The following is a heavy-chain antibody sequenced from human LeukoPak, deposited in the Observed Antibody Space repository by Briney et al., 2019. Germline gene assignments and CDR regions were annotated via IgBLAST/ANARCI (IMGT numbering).Heavy chain of an antibody. Sequence: NPSETLSLTCTVSDGSISDYYWSWIRQPPGKGLEWIGCVSNSGSTNYNPSLRSRVTISVDTSKNQFCLKLSSVTATDTAVYYCAKSSGWYFDHWGQGTLVTVSP. CDR2: VSNSGST. D-gene: IGHD6-19*01. J-gene: IGHJ4*02. CDR1: DGSISDYY. CDR3: AKSSGWYFDH. V-gene: IGHV4-59*08.